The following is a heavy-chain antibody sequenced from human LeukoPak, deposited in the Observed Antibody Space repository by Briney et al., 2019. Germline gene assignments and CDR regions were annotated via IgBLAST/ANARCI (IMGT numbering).Heavy chain of an antibody. V-gene: IGHV3-74*01. J-gene: IGHJ4*02. CDR1: GSTFSSYW. Sequence: GGSLRLSCAASGSTFSSYWMHWVRQAPGTGLVWVSRINSDGSSTSYADSVKGRFTISRDNAKNTLYLQMNSLRAEDTAVYYCAREGYSSGYIDYWGQGTLVTVSS. CDR2: INSDGSST. D-gene: IGHD3-22*01. CDR3: AREGYSSGYIDY.